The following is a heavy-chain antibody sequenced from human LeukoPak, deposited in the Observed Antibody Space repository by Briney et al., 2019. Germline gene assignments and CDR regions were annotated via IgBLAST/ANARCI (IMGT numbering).Heavy chain of an antibody. CDR3: ARGLAVDSYYYDSSGYEDY. J-gene: IGHJ4*02. Sequence: ASVKVSCKASGYTFTSYDINWVRQATGQGLEWMGWMNPNSGNTGYAQKFQGRVNMTRNTSISTAYMELSSLRSEDTAVYYCARGLAVDSYYYDSSGYEDYWGQGTLVTVSS. V-gene: IGHV1-8*01. D-gene: IGHD3-22*01. CDR2: MNPNSGNT. CDR1: GYTFTSYD.